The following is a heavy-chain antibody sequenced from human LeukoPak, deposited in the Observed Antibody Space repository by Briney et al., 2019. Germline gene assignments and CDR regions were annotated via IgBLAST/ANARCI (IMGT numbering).Heavy chain of an antibody. D-gene: IGHD4-17*01. Sequence: SETLSLTCIVSGVSVSTSDYYWGWIRQPPGMGLEWIGSVSRSASASYNPSLKGRVTISVDTSKNQFSLKLSSLTAADTAVYYCAKPTHNTGDYTDWGQGTLVTVSS. CDR3: AKPTHNTGDYTD. CDR1: GVSVSTSDYY. CDR2: VSRSASA. J-gene: IGHJ4*02. V-gene: IGHV4-39*07.